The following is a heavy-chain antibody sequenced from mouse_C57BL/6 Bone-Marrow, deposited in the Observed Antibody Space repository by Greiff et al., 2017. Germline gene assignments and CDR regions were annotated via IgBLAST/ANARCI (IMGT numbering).Heavy chain of an antibody. D-gene: IGHD1-1*01. CDR1: GYTFTSYG. CDR2: IYPRSGNT. V-gene: IGHV1-81*01. CDR3: ERGVYYYGSSPWFAY. J-gene: IGHJ3*01. Sequence: QVQLQQSGAELARPGASVKLSCKASGYTFTSYGISWVKQRTGQGLEWIGEIYPRSGNTYYNEKFKGKATLTADTSSRTAYMELRSLTSEDSAVYSDERGVYYYGSSPWFAYWGQGTLVTVSA.